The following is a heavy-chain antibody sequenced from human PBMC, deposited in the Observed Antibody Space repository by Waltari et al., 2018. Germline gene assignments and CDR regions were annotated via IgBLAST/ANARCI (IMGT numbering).Heavy chain of an antibody. D-gene: IGHD1-26*01. Sequence: QVQLQESGPGLVKPSQTLSLTCTVSGDSISSGGYYWSWIRQHPGKGLEWIGYIYYSGSTYYNPSLKSRVTISVDTSKNQFSLKLSSVTAADTAVYYCARDGLWEHQRLDPWGQGTLVTVSS. CDR2: IYYSGST. CDR1: GDSISSGGYY. CDR3: ARDGLWEHQRLDP. J-gene: IGHJ5*02. V-gene: IGHV4-31*03.